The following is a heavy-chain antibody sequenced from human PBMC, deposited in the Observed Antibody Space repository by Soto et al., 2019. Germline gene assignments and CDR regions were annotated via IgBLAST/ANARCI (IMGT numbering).Heavy chain of an antibody. Sequence: ASVKVSCKASGYTFTSYYMHWVRQAPGQGLEWMGIINPSGGSTSYAQKFQGRVTMTRDTSTSTVYMELSSLRSEDTAVYYCARAPSYCSSTSCKGVDYWGQGTLVTVSS. CDR1: GYTFTSYY. CDR3: ARAPSYCSSTSCKGVDY. CDR2: INPSGGST. J-gene: IGHJ4*02. D-gene: IGHD2-2*01. V-gene: IGHV1-46*03.